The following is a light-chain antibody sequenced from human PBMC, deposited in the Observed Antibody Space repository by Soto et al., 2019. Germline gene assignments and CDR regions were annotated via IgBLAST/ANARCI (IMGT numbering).Light chain of an antibody. CDR2: DAS. CDR3: QQYESDSPWT. Sequence: DIQMTQSPSALSASLGDRSTITCRASQSISSWLAWYQQKPGKAPKLLIYDASTLQSGVPSRYSGSGSGTEFTLTISNLQPDDFATYYCQQYESDSPWTFGQGTKVDIK. CDR1: QSISSW. J-gene: IGKJ1*01. V-gene: IGKV1-5*01.